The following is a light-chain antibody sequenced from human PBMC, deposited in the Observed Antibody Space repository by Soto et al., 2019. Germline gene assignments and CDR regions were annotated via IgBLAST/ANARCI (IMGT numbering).Light chain of an antibody. CDR2: DAS. Sequence: DIQMTQSSSIMSASVGDRVTITCRASHNINRWLAWYQQKPGKAPKLLIYDASRLESGVPSRFSGSGSGTEFTLTISSLQPEDFATYHCQQVNVYPITFGQGTRLEIK. J-gene: IGKJ5*01. CDR3: QQVNVYPIT. CDR1: HNINRW. V-gene: IGKV1-5*01.